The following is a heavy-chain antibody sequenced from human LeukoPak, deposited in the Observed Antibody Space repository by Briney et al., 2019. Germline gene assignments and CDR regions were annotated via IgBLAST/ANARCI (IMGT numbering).Heavy chain of an antibody. CDR3: ARTQVVAVAGTIWFDP. Sequence: GASVKVSCRASGYSFTNYYIHWVRQAPGQGLEWMGIINPDGASTTYGQKFQGRVTMTRDTSTSTVYMELSSLRSEDTAVYYCARTQVVAVAGTIWFDPWGQGTLVTVSS. D-gene: IGHD6-19*01. CDR1: GYSFTNYY. CDR2: INPDGAST. V-gene: IGHV1-46*01. J-gene: IGHJ5*02.